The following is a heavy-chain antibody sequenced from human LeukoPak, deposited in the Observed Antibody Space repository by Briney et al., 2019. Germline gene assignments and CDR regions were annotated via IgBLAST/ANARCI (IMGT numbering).Heavy chain of an antibody. Sequence: GGSLRLSCAASGFTFSSYSMNWVRQAPGKGLEWVSSISSSSSYIYYADSVKGRFTISRDDAKNSLYLQMNSLRAEDTAVYYCARFPRVTIFGVADASDIWGQGTMVTVSS. D-gene: IGHD3-3*01. CDR2: ISSSSSYI. CDR3: ARFPRVTIFGVADASDI. V-gene: IGHV3-21*01. J-gene: IGHJ3*02. CDR1: GFTFSSYS.